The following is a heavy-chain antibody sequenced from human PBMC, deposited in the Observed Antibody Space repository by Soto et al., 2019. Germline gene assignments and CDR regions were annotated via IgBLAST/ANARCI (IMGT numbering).Heavy chain of an antibody. Sequence: GGSLRLSCAASGFTFSDYYMSWIRQAPGKGLEWVSYISSSGSTTYYADSVKGRFTISRDNAKNSLYLQMNSLRAEDTAVYYCARGRGYYNTSGYLSDYWGQGTLVTVSS. J-gene: IGHJ4*02. CDR2: ISSSGSTT. V-gene: IGHV3-11*01. D-gene: IGHD3-22*01. CDR1: GFTFSDYY. CDR3: ARGRGYYNTSGYLSDY.